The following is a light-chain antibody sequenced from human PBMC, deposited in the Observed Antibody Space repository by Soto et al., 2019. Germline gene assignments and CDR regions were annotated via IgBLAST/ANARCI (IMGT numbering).Light chain of an antibody. CDR1: QSVSSN. J-gene: IGKJ5*01. Sequence: EIVMTQSPATLSVSPGERATLSCRASQSVSSNLAWYQQKPGQAPTLLIYGASTRATGIPARFSGSGSGTEFTLTISSLQSADCAVYYCQQYNNWTLITFGQGTRLAIK. CDR2: GAS. V-gene: IGKV3-15*01. CDR3: QQYNNWTLIT.